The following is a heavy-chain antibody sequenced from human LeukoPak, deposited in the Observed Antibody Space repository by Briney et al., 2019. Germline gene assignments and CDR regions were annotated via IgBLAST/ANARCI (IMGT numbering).Heavy chain of an antibody. CDR1: GYSISSGYY. CDR2: IYHSGST. Sequence: SETLSLTCAVSGYSISSGYYWGWIRQPPGKGLEWIGSIYHSGSTYYNPSLKSRVTISVDTSKNQFSLKLSSVTAADTAVYYCARRRRPIICGGDCGNWFDPWGQGTLVTVSS. CDR3: ARRRRPIICGGDCGNWFDP. D-gene: IGHD2-21*01. J-gene: IGHJ5*02. V-gene: IGHV4-38-2*01.